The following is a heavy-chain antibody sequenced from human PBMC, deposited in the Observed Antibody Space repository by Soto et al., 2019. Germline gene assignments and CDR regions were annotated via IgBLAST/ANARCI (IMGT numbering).Heavy chain of an antibody. D-gene: IGHD2-15*01. V-gene: IGHV4-59*01. Sequence: TSETLSLTCTVSGVSISSYYWSWIRQPPVKGLEWIGYIYYSGSTNYNPSLKSRVTISVDTSKNQFSLKLSSVTAADTAVYYCAREYCSGGSCYDDYWGQGTLVTVYS. CDR3: AREYCSGGSCYDDY. J-gene: IGHJ4*02. CDR2: IYYSGST. CDR1: GVSISSYY.